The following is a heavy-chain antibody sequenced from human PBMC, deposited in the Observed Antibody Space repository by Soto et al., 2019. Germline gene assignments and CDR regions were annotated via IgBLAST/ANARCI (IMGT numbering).Heavy chain of an antibody. CDR1: GGSISSGDYY. V-gene: IGHV4-30-4*01. J-gene: IGHJ6*02. CDR2: IYYSGST. CDR3: ARDRPIRGDYYYYYGMDV. Sequence: PSETLSLTCTVSGGSISSGDYYWSWIRQPPGKGLEWIGYIYYSGSTYYNPSLKSRVTISVDTSKNQFSLKLSSVTAADTAVYYCARDRPIRGDYYYYYGMDVWGQGTTVTVSS.